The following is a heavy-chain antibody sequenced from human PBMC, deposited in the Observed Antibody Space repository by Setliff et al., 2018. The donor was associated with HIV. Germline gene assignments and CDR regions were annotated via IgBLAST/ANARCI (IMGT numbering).Heavy chain of an antibody. CDR1: GGSISTGVYY. Sequence: SETLSLTCTVSGGSISTGVYYWTWIRQPPGKGLEWIGEIDHSGSTKYHASLKSRVTISIDTSKNQISLKLSSVTAADTAVYYCARGLNYYGSGSYLPLGYWGQGTLVTVSS. CDR2: IDHSGST. D-gene: IGHD3-10*01. CDR3: ARGLNYYGSGSYLPLGY. J-gene: IGHJ4*02. V-gene: IGHV4-39*07.